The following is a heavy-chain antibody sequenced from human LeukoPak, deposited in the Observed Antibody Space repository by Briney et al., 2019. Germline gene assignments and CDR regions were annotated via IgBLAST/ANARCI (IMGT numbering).Heavy chain of an antibody. CDR3: ASATGYYPAPFDY. CDR1: GGSFSGYY. Sequence: SETLSLTCAVYGGSFSGYYWSWIRQPPGKGLEWIGEINHSGSTNYNPSLKSRVTISVDKSKNQFSLKLSSVTAADTAVYYCASATGYYPAPFDYWGQGTLVTVSS. D-gene: IGHD3-9*01. J-gene: IGHJ4*02. CDR2: INHSGST. V-gene: IGHV4-34*01.